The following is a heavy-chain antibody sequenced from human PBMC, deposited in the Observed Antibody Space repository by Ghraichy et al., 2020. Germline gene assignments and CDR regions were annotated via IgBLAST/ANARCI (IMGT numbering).Heavy chain of an antibody. CDR3: AIESYSSRMDV. D-gene: IGHD6-13*01. CDR2: IYSGGST. V-gene: IGHV3-53*01. Sequence: GGSLRLSCAASGFTVSSNYMSWVRQAPGKGLEWVSVIYSGGSTYYADSVKGRFTISRDNSKITLYLQRNSLRAEDMAVYYCAIESYSSRMDVWGQGTTVTVSS. CDR1: GFTVSSNY. J-gene: IGHJ6*02.